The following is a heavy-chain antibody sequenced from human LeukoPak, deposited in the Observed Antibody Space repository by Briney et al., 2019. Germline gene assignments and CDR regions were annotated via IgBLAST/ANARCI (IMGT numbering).Heavy chain of an antibody. CDR3: ARAYGSGRILDY. CDR2: ISGSGGST. Sequence: GGSLRLSCAASGFTFSSYAMSWVRQAPGKGLEWVSAISGSGGSTHYADSVKGRFTISRDNSKNTLYLQMNSLRAEDTAVYYCARAYGSGRILDYWGQGTLVTVSS. V-gene: IGHV3-23*01. J-gene: IGHJ4*02. CDR1: GFTFSSYA. D-gene: IGHD3-10*01.